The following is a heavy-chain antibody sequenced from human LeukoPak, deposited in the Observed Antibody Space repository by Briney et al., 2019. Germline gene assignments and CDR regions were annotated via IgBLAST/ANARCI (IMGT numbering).Heavy chain of an antibody. CDR3: ARVNTAGDAFDI. CDR2: IIPILGIA. V-gene: IGHV1-69*04. J-gene: IGHJ3*02. CDR1: GGTFSSYA. Sequence: ASVKVSCKASGGTFSSYAISWVRQAPGQGLEWMGRIIPILGIANYAQKFQGRVTITADKSTSTAYMELSSLRSEDTAVYYCARVNTAGDAFDIWGQGTMVTVSS. D-gene: IGHD5-18*01.